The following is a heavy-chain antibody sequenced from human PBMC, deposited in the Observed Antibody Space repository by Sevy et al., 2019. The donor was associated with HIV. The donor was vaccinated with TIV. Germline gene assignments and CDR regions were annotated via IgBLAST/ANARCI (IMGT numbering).Heavy chain of an antibody. J-gene: IGHJ4*02. V-gene: IGHV1-18*01. CDR1: GYTFTSYG. CDR3: ASNPKIRERWLEY. CDR2: ISAYNGNT. D-gene: IGHD2-15*01. Sequence: ASVKVSCKASGYTFTSYGISWVRQAPGQGLEWMGWISAYNGNTNYAQKLQGRVTMTPDTSTGTAYMELRSLRSDDTAVYYCASNPKIRERWLEYWGQGTLVTVSS.